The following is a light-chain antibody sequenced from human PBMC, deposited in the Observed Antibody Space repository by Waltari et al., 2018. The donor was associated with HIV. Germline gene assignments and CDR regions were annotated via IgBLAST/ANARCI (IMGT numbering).Light chain of an antibody. Sequence: ENVLTQSPGTLSLSPGERATLSCRASQFVSNSHLAWYRQKPGQPPDLLIYATSSRATGVPDRFSGSGSGTDFTLTISRLEPGDFVVYYCQQYATSPVTFGPGTKVHL. CDR2: ATS. CDR1: QFVSNSH. CDR3: QQYATSPVT. J-gene: IGKJ3*01. V-gene: IGKV3-20*01.